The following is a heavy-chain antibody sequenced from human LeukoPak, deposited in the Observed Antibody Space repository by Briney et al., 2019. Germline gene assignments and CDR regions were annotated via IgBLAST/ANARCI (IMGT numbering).Heavy chain of an antibody. CDR1: GYTFTSYD. CDR3: ARGAEGWRSYYYSYMDV. V-gene: IGHV1-8*03. CDR2: MNPNSGNT. J-gene: IGHJ6*03. Sequence: ASVKVSCKASGYTFTSYDINWVRQSTGQGLEWMGWMNPNSGNTGYAQKFQGRVTITRNTSISTAYMELSSLRSEDTAVYYWARGAEGWRSYYYSYMDVWGKGTTVTVSS.